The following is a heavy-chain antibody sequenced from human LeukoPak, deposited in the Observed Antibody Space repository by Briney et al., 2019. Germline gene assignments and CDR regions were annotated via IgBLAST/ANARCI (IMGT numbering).Heavy chain of an antibody. D-gene: IGHD3-22*01. Sequence: SQTLSLTCTVSGGSISSGGYYWSWIRQPPGKGLEWIAYIYYSGSTYYNPSLKSRVTMSADTSKNRLSLKLSSVTAADTAVYYCARPYYYDSRIDPWGQGILVTVSS. CDR1: GGSISSGGYY. V-gene: IGHV4-30-4*08. CDR2: IYYSGST. J-gene: IGHJ5*02. CDR3: ARPYYYDSRIDP.